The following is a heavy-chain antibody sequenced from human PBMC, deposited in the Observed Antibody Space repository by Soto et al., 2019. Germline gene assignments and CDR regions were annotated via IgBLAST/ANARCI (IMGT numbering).Heavy chain of an antibody. J-gene: IGHJ6*02. CDR2: IYWDEDK. CDR1: GFSLSTSGVG. V-gene: IGHV2-5*02. Sequence: QITLKESGPTLVKPTQTLTLTCTFSGFSLSTSGVGVGWIRQPPGKALEWLALIYWDEDKCYSPSLKSRLTITKDTSKNQVVLTMTNMDPLDTATYYCAHLWEGREYYYYDMDVWGQGTTVTVSS. D-gene: IGHD1-26*01. CDR3: AHLWEGREYYYYDMDV.